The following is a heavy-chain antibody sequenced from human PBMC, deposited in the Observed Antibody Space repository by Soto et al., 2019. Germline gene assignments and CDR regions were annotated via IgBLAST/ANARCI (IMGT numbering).Heavy chain of an antibody. V-gene: IGHV3-11*01. CDR3: AREDRTAMAPPPASTNYYYYMDV. Sequence: GGSLRLSCAASGFTFSDYYMSWIRQAPGKGLEWVSYISSSGITIYYADSVKGRFTISRDNAKNSLYLQMNSLRAEDTAVYYCAREDRTAMAPPPASTNYYYYMDVWGKGTTVTVSS. D-gene: IGHD5-18*01. CDR1: GFTFSDYY. CDR2: ISSSGITI. J-gene: IGHJ6*03.